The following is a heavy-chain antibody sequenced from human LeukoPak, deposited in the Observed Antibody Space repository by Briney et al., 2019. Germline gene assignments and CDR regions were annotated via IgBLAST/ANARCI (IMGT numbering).Heavy chain of an antibody. CDR1: GFTFSNYA. D-gene: IGHD1-26*01. J-gene: IGHJ3*02. Sequence: GGSLRLSCAASGFTFSNYAMSWVRQAPGKGLEWVSSISASGGSTYYADSVKGRFTISRDNAKNSLYLQMNSLRAEDTAVYYCARAKFSGSYGDAFDIWGQGTMVTVSS. V-gene: IGHV3-23*01. CDR2: ISASGGST. CDR3: ARAKFSGSYGDAFDI.